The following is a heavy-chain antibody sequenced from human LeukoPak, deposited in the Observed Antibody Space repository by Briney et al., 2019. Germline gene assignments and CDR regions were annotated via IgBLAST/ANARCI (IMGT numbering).Heavy chain of an antibody. D-gene: IGHD5-12*01. J-gene: IGHJ4*02. Sequence: PSETLSLTCTVSGGSISSYYWSWIRQPPGKGLEWIGYIYYSGSTNYNPSLKSRVTISVDTSKNQFSLKLSSVTAADTAVYYCARAYSGYDFGYWGQGTLVTVSS. V-gene: IGHV4-59*01. CDR3: ARAYSGYDFGY. CDR2: IYYSGST. CDR1: GGSISSYY.